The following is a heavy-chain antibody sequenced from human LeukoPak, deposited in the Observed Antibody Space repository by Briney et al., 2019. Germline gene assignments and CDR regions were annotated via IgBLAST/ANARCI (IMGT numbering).Heavy chain of an antibody. Sequence: ASVKVSCKASGYTFTGYYMHWVRQAPGQGLEWMGWISAYNGNTNYAQKLQGRVTMTTDTSTSTAYMELRSLRSDDTAVYYCARDLKYSSSSLDYWGQGTLVTVSS. CDR1: GYTFTGYY. J-gene: IGHJ4*02. D-gene: IGHD6-6*01. CDR3: ARDLKYSSSSLDY. V-gene: IGHV1-18*04. CDR2: ISAYNGNT.